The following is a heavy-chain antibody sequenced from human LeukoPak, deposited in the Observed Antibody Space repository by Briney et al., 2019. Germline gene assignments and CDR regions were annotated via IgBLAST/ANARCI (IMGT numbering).Heavy chain of an antibody. CDR2: IYHSGST. Sequence: SETLSLTCAVSGGSISRSNWWSWVRQPPGKGLEWIGEIYHSGSTNYNPSLKSRVTISVDKSKNQFSLKLSSVTAADTAVYHCAREARSGYYDSSGTYVYWGQGTLVTVSS. CDR3: AREARSGYYDSSGTYVY. CDR1: GGSISRSNW. D-gene: IGHD3-22*01. V-gene: IGHV4-4*02. J-gene: IGHJ4*02.